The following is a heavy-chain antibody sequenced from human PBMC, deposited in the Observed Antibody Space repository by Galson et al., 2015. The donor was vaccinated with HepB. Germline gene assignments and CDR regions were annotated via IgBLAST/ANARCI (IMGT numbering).Heavy chain of an antibody. V-gene: IGHV3-7*01. J-gene: IGHJ4*02. Sequence: SLRLSCAASGFTFSSHWMTWVRQAPGKGLEWVANIKQDGSEKYYVDSVKGRFTISRDNAKKSLYLQMNSLWAEDTGLYYCAKESESDDQYGPYYDYWGQGTLVRVSS. CDR3: AKESESDDQYGPYYDY. D-gene: IGHD1-14*01. CDR2: IKQDGSEK. CDR1: GFTFSSHW.